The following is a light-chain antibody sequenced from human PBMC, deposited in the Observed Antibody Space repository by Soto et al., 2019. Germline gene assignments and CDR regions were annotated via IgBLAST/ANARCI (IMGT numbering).Light chain of an antibody. Sequence: EIVMTQSPATLSVSPGETATLSCRASQSVAFHLAWYQQKPGQGPRLLIYGAFTRATGFPARFSGSGSGTEFTLTISSLQSEDFAVYYCQQYKKWPPLTFGGGTKVEIK. CDR2: GAF. CDR1: QSVAFH. V-gene: IGKV3-15*01. J-gene: IGKJ4*01. CDR3: QQYKKWPPLT.